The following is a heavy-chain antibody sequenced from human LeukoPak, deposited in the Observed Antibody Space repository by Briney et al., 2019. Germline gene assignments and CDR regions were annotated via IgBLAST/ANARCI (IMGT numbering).Heavy chain of an antibody. V-gene: IGHV4-59*08. CDR1: GGSISGYY. J-gene: IGHJ4*02. CDR2: IYYSGST. D-gene: IGHD3-22*01. Sequence: SETLSLTCTVSGGSISGYYWSWIRQPPGKGLECIGYIYYSGSTNYNPSLKSRVTISVDTSSTQFSLKQTSVTAADTAVYYCAKVSDRDSSGYYWGFEYWGEGTLVTVSS. CDR3: AKVSDRDSSGYYWGFEY.